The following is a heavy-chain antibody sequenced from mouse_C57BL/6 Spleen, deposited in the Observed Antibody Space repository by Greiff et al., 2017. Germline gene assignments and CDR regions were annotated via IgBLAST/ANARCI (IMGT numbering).Heavy chain of an antibody. CDR3: ARHEGGNYFDY. CDR2: ISGGGGNT. Sequence: EVKLVESGGGLVKPGGSLKLSCAASGFPFSSYTMSWVRQTPEKRLEWVATISGGGGNTYYPDSVKGRFTISRDNAKNTLYLQMSSLRSEDTALYYCARHEGGNYFDYWGQGTTLTVSS. J-gene: IGHJ2*01. CDR1: GFPFSSYT. V-gene: IGHV5-9*01.